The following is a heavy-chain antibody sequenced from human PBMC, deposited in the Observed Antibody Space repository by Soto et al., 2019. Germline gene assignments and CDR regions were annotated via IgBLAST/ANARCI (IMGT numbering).Heavy chain of an antibody. V-gene: IGHV3-33*01. CDR1: GVTFSSYA. CDR3: ARDIRVRGGLYYFHC. D-gene: IGHD3-10*01. J-gene: IGHJ4*02. Sequence: QPGRSLRLAGAACGVTFSSYARHGARQAPGKGLEWVAVIWDDGSNKYYADSVKGRFTISRDNSKNTLYLQMNSLRAEDTAVYYCARDIRVRGGLYYFHCWGQGT. CDR2: IWDDGSNK.